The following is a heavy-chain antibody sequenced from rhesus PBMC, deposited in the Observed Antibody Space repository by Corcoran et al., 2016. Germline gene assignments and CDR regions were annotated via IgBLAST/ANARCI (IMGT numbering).Heavy chain of an antibody. Sequence: QLQLQESGQGLGKPSGTLSLTCALSGGSLSGNYWIWIRKPPGKGLAWLGGSSGSGGSTYYNPSLKSRVTISTDPAKNQFSLKLSSVTAADPAVYYCARETTRITMIVVIAVRFDVWGPGVLVTVSS. V-gene: IGHV4-173*01. CDR3: ARETTRITMIVVIAVRFDV. J-gene: IGHJ5-1*01. CDR1: GGSLSGNY. D-gene: IGHD3-28*01. CDR2: SSGSGGST.